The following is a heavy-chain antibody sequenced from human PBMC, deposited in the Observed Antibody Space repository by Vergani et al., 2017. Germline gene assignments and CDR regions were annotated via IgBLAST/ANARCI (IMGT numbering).Heavy chain of an antibody. CDR3: ARDFAGGIDY. CDR2: IYHSGST. D-gene: IGHD3-16*01. CDR1: GYSISSGYY. J-gene: IGHJ4*02. V-gene: IGHV4-38-2*02. Sequence: QVQLQESGPELVKPSESLSLTCAVSGYSISSGYYWGWIRQPPGKGLEWIGSIYHSGSTNYNTSLKSRVTISVDTSKNQFSLKLSSVTAADTAAYYCARDFAGGIDYWGQGTLVTVSS.